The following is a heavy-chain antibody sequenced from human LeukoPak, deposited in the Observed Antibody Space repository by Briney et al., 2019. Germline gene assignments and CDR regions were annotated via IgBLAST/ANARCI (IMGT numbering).Heavy chain of an antibody. CDR1: GFPFANTW. Sequence: PGGSLRLSCSASGFPFANTWMTWVRQPPGKGLEWVGRIKSKHDGATTDYAAPVKGRFTISRDDSKNTLYLQMTSLNAEDSAVYFCATVIFVYSAFDIWGQGTVVTVSS. CDR2: IKSKHDGATT. CDR3: ATVIFVYSAFDI. D-gene: IGHD3-16*02. J-gene: IGHJ3*02. V-gene: IGHV3-15*01.